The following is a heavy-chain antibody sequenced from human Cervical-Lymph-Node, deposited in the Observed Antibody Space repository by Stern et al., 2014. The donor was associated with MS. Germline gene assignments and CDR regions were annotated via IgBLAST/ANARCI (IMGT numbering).Heavy chain of an antibody. Sequence: QVQLQESGPGLVKPSETLSLTCTVSGGSISSYSWSWIRQPPGKGLEWIGYIYYSGSTNYNPSLKSRVTISVDTSKNQFSLKLSSVTAADTAVYYCARDYGDGPWGQGTLVTVSS. V-gene: IGHV4-59*01. CDR1: GGSISSYS. CDR2: IYYSGST. J-gene: IGHJ5*02. CDR3: ARDYGDGP. D-gene: IGHD4-17*01.